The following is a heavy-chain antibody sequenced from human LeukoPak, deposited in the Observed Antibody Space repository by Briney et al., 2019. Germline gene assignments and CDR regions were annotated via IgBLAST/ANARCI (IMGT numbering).Heavy chain of an antibody. CDR1: GGSFSGYY. Sequence: SETLSLTCAVHGGSFSGYYWSWIRQPPGKGLEWIGEINHSGSTNYNPSLKSRVTISVDTSKNQFSLKLSSVTAADTAVYYCARGRSHYGSGSYFFDYWGQGTLVTVSS. CDR3: ARGRSHYGSGSYFFDY. CDR2: INHSGST. V-gene: IGHV4-34*01. J-gene: IGHJ4*02. D-gene: IGHD3-10*01.